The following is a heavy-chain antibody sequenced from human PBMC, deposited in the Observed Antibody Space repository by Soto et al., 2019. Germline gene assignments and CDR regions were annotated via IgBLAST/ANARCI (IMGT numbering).Heavy chain of an antibody. J-gene: IGHJ4*02. Sequence: QVQLVESGGGLVKPGGSLRLSCAASGVSFSDYYMIWMRQAPGKGLEWISYIGGVTDYANYADSVRGRFTISRDKTKKVVFLQMRSLRAEDTAVYYCARYASLSGAAHWGQGTLVIVSS. D-gene: IGHD2-15*01. CDR3: ARYASLSGAAH. CDR2: IGGVTDYA. V-gene: IGHV3-11*06. CDR1: GVSFSDYY.